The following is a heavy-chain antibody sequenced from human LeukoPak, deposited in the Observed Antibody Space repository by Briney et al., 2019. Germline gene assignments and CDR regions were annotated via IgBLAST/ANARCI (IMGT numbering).Heavy chain of an antibody. D-gene: IGHD2-2*01. Sequence: ASVKVSCKASGYTFTSYGISWVRQAPGQGLEWMGWISAYNGNTNLAQRLQGRVTMTIDTSTSTAYMELRSLISDDTAVYYCARVHSHCTTTSCHDYWGQGTLVTVSS. CDR3: ARVHSHCTTTSCHDY. CDR2: ISAYNGNT. CDR1: GYTFTSYG. V-gene: IGHV1-18*01. J-gene: IGHJ4*02.